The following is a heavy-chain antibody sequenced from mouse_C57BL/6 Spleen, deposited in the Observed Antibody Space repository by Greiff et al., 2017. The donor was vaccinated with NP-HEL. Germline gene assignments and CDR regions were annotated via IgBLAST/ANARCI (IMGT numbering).Heavy chain of an antibody. V-gene: IGHV3-6*01. Sequence: VQLKQSGPGLVKPSQSLSLPCSVTGYSFTSGYYWNWIRQFPGNQLECMGYISYVGSNNYHPFLKNRISFTRDTSKNQFILKLNSVTTENTATYDCARGELIYDGYQFAYWGQGTLVTVSA. D-gene: IGHD2-3*01. CDR2: ISYVGSN. CDR1: GYSFTSGYY. J-gene: IGHJ3*01. CDR3: ARGELIYDGYQFAY.